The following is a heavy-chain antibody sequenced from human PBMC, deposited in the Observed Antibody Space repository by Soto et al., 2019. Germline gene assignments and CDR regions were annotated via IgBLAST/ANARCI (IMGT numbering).Heavy chain of an antibody. J-gene: IGHJ3*02. CDR1: GFSLSGDGVG. CDR3: AHAFGGTSWPNDAFDI. CDR2: IYWDDDQ. Sequence: QITLKESGPTLVKPTQSLTLTCTVSGFSLSGDGVGVGWIRQPPGKALEWLALIYWDDDQRYSPSLKTRLTITKDTSKNQVVLTMTNTDPVDTATYYCAHAFGGTSWPNDAFDIWGHGTVVTVSS. D-gene: IGHD3-3*02. V-gene: IGHV2-5*02.